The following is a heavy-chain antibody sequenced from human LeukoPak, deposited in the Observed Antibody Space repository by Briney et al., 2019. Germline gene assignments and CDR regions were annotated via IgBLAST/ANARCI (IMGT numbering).Heavy chain of an antibody. CDR2: IRQDDIER. D-gene: IGHD2/OR15-2a*01. CDR3: VRGCNRAHCPYFFDS. CDR1: GFTFSTYR. Sequence: QTGGSLRPSCAASGFTFSTYRMTWVRQAPGKGLEWVATIRQDDIERHLVDSVKGRFFISRDNAKNSLYLQMNSLTVEDTAVYYCVRGCNRAHCPYFFDSWGQGTLITVS. J-gene: IGHJ4*02. V-gene: IGHV3-7*01.